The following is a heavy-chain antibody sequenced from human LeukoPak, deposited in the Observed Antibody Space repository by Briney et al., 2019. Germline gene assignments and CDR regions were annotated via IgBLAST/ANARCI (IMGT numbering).Heavy chain of an antibody. D-gene: IGHD1-26*01. V-gene: IGHV1-69*05. CDR2: IIPIFGTA. CDR1: GDTFSSYA. J-gene: IGHJ4*02. CDR3: ARTSNPWELSVYFDY. Sequence: SVKVSCKASGDTFSSYAISWVQQAPGQGLEWIGRIIPIFGTANYAQKFQGRVTITTDESTSTAYMELSSLRSEHTAVYYCARTSNPWELSVYFDYWGQGTLVTVSS.